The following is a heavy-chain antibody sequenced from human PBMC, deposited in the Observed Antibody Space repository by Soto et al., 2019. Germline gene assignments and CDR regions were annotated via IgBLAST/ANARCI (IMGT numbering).Heavy chain of an antibody. D-gene: IGHD2-2*01. J-gene: IGHJ6*02. CDR2: IIPIVGTG. CDR3: ARVVILVPTASTHYYYHMDV. V-gene: IGHV1-69*01. CDR1: GGTFSNYA. Sequence: QVQLVQSGAEGRKPGSSVTVSCKASGGTFSNYAISWVRQAPGQGLEWMGGIIPIVGTGSYAQKFQGRVTITADEPTTTAYMALSSLRFEDTAVYYCARVVILVPTASTHYYYHMDVWGPGNTVTGSS.